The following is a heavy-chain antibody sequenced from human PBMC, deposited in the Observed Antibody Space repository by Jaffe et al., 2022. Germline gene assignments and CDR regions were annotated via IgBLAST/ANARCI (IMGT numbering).Heavy chain of an antibody. V-gene: IGHV4-38-2*01. D-gene: IGHD3-22*01. CDR3: ARPTPVITGADDAFDI. CDR2: IYHSGST. CDR1: GYSISSGYY. J-gene: IGHJ3*02. Sequence: QVQLQESGPGLVKPSETLSLTCAVSGYSISSGYYWGWIRQPPGKGLEWIGSIYHSGSTYYNPSLKSRVTISVDTSKNQFSLKLSSVTAADTAVYYCARPTPVITGADDAFDIWGQGTMVTVSS.